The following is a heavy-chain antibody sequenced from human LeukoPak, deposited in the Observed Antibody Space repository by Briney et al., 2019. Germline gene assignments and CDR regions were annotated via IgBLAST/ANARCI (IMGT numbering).Heavy chain of an antibody. Sequence: GRSLRLSCAASGFTFDDYAMHWVRQAPGKGLEWVSAISGSGGSTYYADSVKGRFTISRDNSKNTLYLQMNSLRAEDTAVYYCAKGLVRGVQGYWGQGTLVTVSS. J-gene: IGHJ4*02. CDR3: AKGLVRGVQGY. CDR1: GFTFDDYA. CDR2: ISGSGGST. V-gene: IGHV3-23*01. D-gene: IGHD3-10*01.